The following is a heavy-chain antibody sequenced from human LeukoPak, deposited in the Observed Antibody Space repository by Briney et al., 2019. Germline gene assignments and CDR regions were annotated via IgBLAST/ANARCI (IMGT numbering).Heavy chain of an antibody. D-gene: IGHD6-19*01. Sequence: SETLSLTCTVSGGSISSYYWSWIRQPPGKGLEWIGYIYYSGSTNYNPSLKSRVTISVDTSKNQFSLKLSSVTAADTAVYYCERAQWLVSYFDYWGQGTLVTVSS. CDR2: IYYSGST. J-gene: IGHJ4*02. V-gene: IGHV4-59*01. CDR3: ERAQWLVSYFDY. CDR1: GGSISSYY.